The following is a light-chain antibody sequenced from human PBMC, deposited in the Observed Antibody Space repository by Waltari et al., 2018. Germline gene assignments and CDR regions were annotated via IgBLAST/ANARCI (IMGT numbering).Light chain of an antibody. J-gene: IGKJ1*01. CDR2: DAS. V-gene: IGKV3-20*01. Sequence: ATLSCRASQSVGRSLAWYQQKPGQAPRLLIYDASSRATGTPGRFSGSGSGTDFSLAISSLEPEDFAVYYCQHYVNLPATFGQGTKVEIK. CDR3: QHYVNLPAT. CDR1: QSVGRS.